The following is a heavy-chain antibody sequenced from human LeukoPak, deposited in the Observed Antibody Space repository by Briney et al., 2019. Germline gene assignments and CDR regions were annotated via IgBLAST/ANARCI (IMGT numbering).Heavy chain of an antibody. CDR3: ARSYDSSGYHGY. Sequence: PGGSLRLSCAASGFTFSNYEMNWVRQAPGKRLEWVSYISSSGITIYYADSVKGRFTISRDNAKNSLYVQMDSLRAEDTAVYYCARSYDSSGYHGYWGQGTLVTVSS. J-gene: IGHJ4*02. CDR2: ISSSGITI. V-gene: IGHV3-48*03. D-gene: IGHD3-22*01. CDR1: GFTFSNYE.